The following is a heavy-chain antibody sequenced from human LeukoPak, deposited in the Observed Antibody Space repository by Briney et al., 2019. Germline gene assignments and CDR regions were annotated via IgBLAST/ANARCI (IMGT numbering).Heavy chain of an antibody. CDR1: GGSISSADYF. V-gene: IGHV4-31*03. Sequence: PSETLSLTCTVSGGSISSADYFWRWIRQHPGKGLEWIGYIYYSGSTYYNPSLESRVTISMDTSENQFSLNLSSVTAADTAVYYCARRSDGTTSAAFDYWGQGTLVTVSS. CDR2: IYYSGST. D-gene: IGHD1-1*01. CDR3: ARRSDGTTSAAFDY. J-gene: IGHJ4*02.